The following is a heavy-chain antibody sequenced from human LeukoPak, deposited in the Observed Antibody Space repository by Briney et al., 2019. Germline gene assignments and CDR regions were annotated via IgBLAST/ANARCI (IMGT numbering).Heavy chain of an antibody. V-gene: IGHV3-48*01. Sequence: PGGSLRLSCAASGFTFSSYSMNWVRQAPGKGLEWASYISSSSSTIYYADSVKGRFTISRDNAKNSLYLQMNSLRAEDTAVYYCAREGHYYYYYMDVWGKGTTVTVSS. CDR2: ISSSSSTI. CDR1: GFTFSSYS. J-gene: IGHJ6*03. CDR3: AREGHYYYYYMDV.